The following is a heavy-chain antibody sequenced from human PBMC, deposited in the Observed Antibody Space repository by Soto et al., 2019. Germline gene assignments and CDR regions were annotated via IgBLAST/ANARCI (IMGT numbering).Heavy chain of an antibody. Sequence: QVQLQESGPGLVKPSQTLSLTCTVSGGSITRGGHFWSWIRQLPGKGLRWIGYIYYSGSAFYNPFLESRVTISVATSKNRFYLKVSSVTAAYTAVYHCSRDQGITGSTGGMDVWGQGTTVTVSS. CDR2: IYYSGSA. CDR3: SRDQGITGSTGGMDV. CDR1: GGSITRGGHF. V-gene: IGHV4-31*03. D-gene: IGHD1-7*01. J-gene: IGHJ6*02.